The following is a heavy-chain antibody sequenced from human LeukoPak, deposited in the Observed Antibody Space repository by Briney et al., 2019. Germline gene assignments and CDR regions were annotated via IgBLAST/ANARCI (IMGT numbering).Heavy chain of an antibody. J-gene: IGHJ3*02. CDR1: GYNFNSYG. CDR2: ITAGNGNT. V-gene: IGHV1-18*01. CDR3: ARDLARGYSYGYNAFDI. Sequence: GASVKVSCKASGYNFNSYGIGWVRQAPRQGLEWMGWITAGNGNTNYAQKVQGRATMTTDTSTSTAYMELRSLRSDDTAVYFCARDLARGYSYGYNAFDIWGQGTMVTVSS. D-gene: IGHD5-18*01.